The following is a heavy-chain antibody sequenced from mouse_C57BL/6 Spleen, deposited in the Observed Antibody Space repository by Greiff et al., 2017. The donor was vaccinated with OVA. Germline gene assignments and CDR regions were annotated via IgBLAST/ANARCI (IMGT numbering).Heavy chain of an antibody. CDR1: GFSLTSYG. J-gene: IGHJ1*03. CDR2: IWRGGST. D-gene: IGHD1-1*01. Sequence: VKLVESGPGLVQPSQSLSITCTVSGFSLTSYGVHWVRQSPGKGLEWLGVIWRGGSTDYNAAFMSRLSITKDNSKCQVFFKMNSLQADDTAIYYCAKRNYGSGGYFDVWGTGTTVTVSS. CDR3: AKRNYGSGGYFDV. V-gene: IGHV2-5*01.